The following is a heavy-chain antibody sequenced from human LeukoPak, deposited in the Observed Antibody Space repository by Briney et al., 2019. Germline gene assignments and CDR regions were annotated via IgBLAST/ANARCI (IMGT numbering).Heavy chain of an antibody. J-gene: IGHJ4*02. Sequence: GSLRLSCTGSGFTFRTYAFSWVRQAPGKGLEWVSATGSNGVTYYADSVKGRFTISRDNSKNALYLQMNGLRADDTAVYYCGIRDTSDYYVFWGQGTLVTVSS. CDR2: TGSNGVT. D-gene: IGHD3-22*01. V-gene: IGHV3-23*01. CDR1: GFTFRTYA. CDR3: GIRDTSDYYVF.